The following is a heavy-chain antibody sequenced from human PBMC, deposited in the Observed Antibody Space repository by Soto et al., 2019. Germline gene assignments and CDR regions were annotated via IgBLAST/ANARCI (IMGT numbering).Heavy chain of an antibody. CDR3: ARDGVLAVAGTHHWFDP. D-gene: IGHD6-19*01. J-gene: IGHJ5*02. V-gene: IGHV1-46*01. Sequence: QVQLVQSGAEVKKPGASVKVSCKASGYTFTSYYMHWVRQAPGQGLEWMGIINPSGGSTSYAQKCQGRVTMTRXXSXSTXYMELSSLRSEDTAVYYCARDGVLAVAGTHHWFDPWGQGTLVTVSS. CDR2: INPSGGST. CDR1: GYTFTSYY.